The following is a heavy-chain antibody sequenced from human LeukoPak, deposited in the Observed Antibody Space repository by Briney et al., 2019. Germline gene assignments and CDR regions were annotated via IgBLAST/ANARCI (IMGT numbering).Heavy chain of an antibody. CDR3: AREHVEGQQLVHSPLDY. Sequence: GGSLRLSCAASGFTFSSYSMNWVRQAPGKGLEWVSYISSSSSTIYYVDSVKGRFTISRDNAKNSLYLQMNSLRAEDTAVYYCAREHVEGQQLVHSPLDYWGQGTLVTVSS. CDR2: ISSSSSTI. D-gene: IGHD6-13*01. CDR1: GFTFSSYS. J-gene: IGHJ4*02. V-gene: IGHV3-48*01.